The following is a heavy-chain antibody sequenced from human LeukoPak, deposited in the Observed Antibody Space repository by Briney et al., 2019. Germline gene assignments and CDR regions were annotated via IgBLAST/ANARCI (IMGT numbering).Heavy chain of an antibody. J-gene: IGHJ4*02. CDR3: ARGLWFGDENPPYFDY. Sequence: SQTLSLTCTVSGGSISSSSYYWSWIQQPAGKGLEWFGRIYTSGTTNYNPSLRRRATISIETSNNQFSLKLSSVTAADSAVYYCARGLWFGDENPPYFDYWGQGTLVTVSS. CDR1: GGSISSSSYY. V-gene: IGHV4-61*02. D-gene: IGHD3-10*01. CDR2: IYTSGTT.